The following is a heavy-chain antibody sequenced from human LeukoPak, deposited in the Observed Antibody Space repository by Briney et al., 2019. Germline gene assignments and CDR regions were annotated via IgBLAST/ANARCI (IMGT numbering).Heavy chain of an antibody. V-gene: IGHV3-23*01. CDR1: GLTFNTYP. CDR3: ATDSNPFDF. Sequence: GGSLRLSCVASGLTFNTYPMACVRQATGNGLEWVSRISGGGDATYYTDSVKGRFTISRDNSKNTLFLQMNSLRAEDTAIYFCATDSNPFDFWGQGTLVTVSS. CDR2: ISGGGDAT. J-gene: IGHJ4*02. D-gene: IGHD6-13*01.